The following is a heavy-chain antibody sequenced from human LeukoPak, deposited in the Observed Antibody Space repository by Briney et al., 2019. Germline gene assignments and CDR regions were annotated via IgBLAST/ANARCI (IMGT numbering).Heavy chain of an antibody. V-gene: IGHV4-61*01. CDR2: IYYSGST. Sequence: SETLSLTCTVSGGSVSSGSYYWSWIRQPPGKGLEWIGHIYYSGSTNYNPSLKSRVTISVDTSKNQFSLKLSSVTAADTAVYYCARVTSPDAFDIWGQGTMVTVSS. J-gene: IGHJ3*02. CDR3: ARVTSPDAFDI. CDR1: GGSVSSGSYY.